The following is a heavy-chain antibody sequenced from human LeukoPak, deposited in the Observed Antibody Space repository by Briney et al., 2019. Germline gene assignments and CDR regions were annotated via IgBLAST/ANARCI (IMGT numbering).Heavy chain of an antibody. CDR3: ARDWPDGYNVGGAFDI. Sequence: ASVKVSCKASGYTFTGYYMHWVRQAPGQGLEWMGWINPNSGGTNYAQKFQGRVTMTRDTSISTAYMELSRLRSDDTAVYYCARDWPDGYNVGGAFDIWGQGTMVTVSS. D-gene: IGHD5-24*01. CDR1: GYTFTGYY. V-gene: IGHV1-2*02. J-gene: IGHJ3*02. CDR2: INPNSGGT.